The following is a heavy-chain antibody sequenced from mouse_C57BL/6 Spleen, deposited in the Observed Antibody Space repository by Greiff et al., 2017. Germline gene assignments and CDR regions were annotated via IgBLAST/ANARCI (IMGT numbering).Heavy chain of an antibody. V-gene: IGHV5-16*01. D-gene: IGHD2-3*01. Sequence: EVMLVESEGGLVQPGSSMKLSCTASGFTFSDYYMAWVRQVPEKGLEWVANINYDGSSTYYLDSLKSRFIISRDNAKNILYLQMSSLKSEDTATYYCAREDDYRYFDVWGTGTTVTVSS. J-gene: IGHJ1*03. CDR1: GFTFSDYY. CDR2: INYDGSST. CDR3: AREDDYRYFDV.